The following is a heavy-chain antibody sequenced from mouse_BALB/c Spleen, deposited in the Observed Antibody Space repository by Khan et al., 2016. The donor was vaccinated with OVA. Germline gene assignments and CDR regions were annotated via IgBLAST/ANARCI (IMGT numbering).Heavy chain of an antibody. V-gene: IGHV1-4*01. D-gene: IGHD1-1*01. Sequence: QVQLQQSGAELAGPGASVKMSCKASGYTFTSYSMHWIKQRPGQGLEWIGNINPNNAYTNYNQRFKDKATLTADKSSNTAYMKLSSLTSEDSAVYFCASDFHYYGSRGALDYWGQGTSVTVSS. CDR3: ASDFHYYGSRGALDY. J-gene: IGHJ4*01. CDR2: INPNNAYT. CDR1: GYTFTSYS.